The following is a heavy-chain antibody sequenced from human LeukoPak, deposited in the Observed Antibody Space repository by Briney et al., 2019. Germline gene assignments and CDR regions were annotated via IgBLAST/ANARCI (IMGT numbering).Heavy chain of an antibody. V-gene: IGHV4-4*07. CDR1: GGSIGWDY. J-gene: IGHJ4*02. Sequence: SETLSLTCTVSGGSIGWDYWSWIRQSAGKGLEWIGRIYKSGSANYNPSFRSRVTMSVDTSKNQFSLNVTSVTAADTAVYYCAREEYFQDSNGYSYYFHSWGQGSLVTVSS. CDR3: AREEYFQDSNGYSYYFHS. D-gene: IGHD3-22*01. CDR2: IYKSGSA.